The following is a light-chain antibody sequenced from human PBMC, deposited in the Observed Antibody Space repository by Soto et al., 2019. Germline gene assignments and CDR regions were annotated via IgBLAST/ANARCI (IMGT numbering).Light chain of an antibody. CDR3: QQSYTTPVT. J-gene: IGKJ1*01. Sequence: DIQMTQSPSSLSASIGDRVTITCRASQRIASYLNWYQQKPGKAPKLLIYGASTLQSGVPSRFSGGGSETDFPLTISSLQPADFATYYCQQSYTTPVTFGQGTKVDIK. CDR2: GAS. V-gene: IGKV1-39*01. CDR1: QRIASY.